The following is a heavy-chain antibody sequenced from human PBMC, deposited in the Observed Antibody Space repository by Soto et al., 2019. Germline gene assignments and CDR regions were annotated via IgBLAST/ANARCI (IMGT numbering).Heavy chain of an antibody. CDR1: GFTFSSYA. J-gene: IGHJ4*02. V-gene: IGHV3-23*01. CDR2: ISGNGSST. D-gene: IGHD6-19*01. CDR3: ARDPSPQWLVWWYFDY. Sequence: GGSLRLSCAASGFTFSSYAMSWVRQAPGKGLEWVAAISGNGSSTYYADSVKGRFTISRDNSKNTLYLQMNSLRAEDTAVYYCARDPSPQWLVWWYFDYWGQGTLVTVSS.